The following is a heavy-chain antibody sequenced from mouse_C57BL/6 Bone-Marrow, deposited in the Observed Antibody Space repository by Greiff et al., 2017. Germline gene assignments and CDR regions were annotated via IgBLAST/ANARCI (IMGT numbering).Heavy chain of an antibody. CDR3: ARLDDYDEAMDY. J-gene: IGHJ4*01. Sequence: QVQLQQPGAEPVKPGASVKMSCKASGYTFTSYWITWVKQRPGQGLEWIGDIYPGSGSTNYNEKFKSKATLTVDTSSSTAYMQLSSLTSEDSAVYYCARLDDYDEAMDYWGQGTSVTVSS. D-gene: IGHD2-4*01. CDR1: GYTFTSYW. V-gene: IGHV1-55*01. CDR2: IYPGSGST.